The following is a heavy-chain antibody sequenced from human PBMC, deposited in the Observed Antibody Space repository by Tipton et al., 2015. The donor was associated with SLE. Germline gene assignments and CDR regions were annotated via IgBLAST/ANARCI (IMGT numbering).Heavy chain of an antibody. CDR2: ISSSGSTT. J-gene: IGHJ4*02. CDR3: ARDLENSGRGVFDL. Sequence: SLRLSCAASGFTFSSYEMSWVRQAPGKGLECVSYISSSGSTTNYADFAKGRFTMSRDNANNSLYLQMNSLRAEDTAVYYCARDLENSGRGVFDLWGQGTLVTVSS. V-gene: IGHV3-48*03. CDR1: GFTFSSYE. D-gene: IGHD3-3*01.